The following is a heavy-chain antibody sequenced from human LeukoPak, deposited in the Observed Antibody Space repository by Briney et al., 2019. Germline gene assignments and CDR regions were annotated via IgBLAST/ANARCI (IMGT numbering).Heavy chain of an antibody. Sequence: NPSETLSLTCAVYGGSFSGYYWSWIRQPPGKGLEWIGEINHSGSTNYNPSLKSRVTISVDTSKNQFSLKLSSVTAADTAVYYCARDALRGYSSPWFDPWGQGTLVTVSS. CDR1: GGSFSGYY. CDR2: INHSGST. D-gene: IGHD6-13*01. CDR3: ARDALRGYSSPWFDP. J-gene: IGHJ5*02. V-gene: IGHV4-34*01.